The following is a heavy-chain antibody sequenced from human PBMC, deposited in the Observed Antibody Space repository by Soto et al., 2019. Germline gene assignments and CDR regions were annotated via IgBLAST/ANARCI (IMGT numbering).Heavy chain of an antibody. D-gene: IGHD3-10*01. CDR1: GGSISSYY. V-gene: IGHV4-59*01. CDR2: FFYSGST. J-gene: IGHJ3*01. CDR3: ARVWGGAFDF. Sequence: PSETLSLTCTVSGGSISSYYWSWIRQPPGKGLEWIGYFFYSGSTKYNPSLKSRVTISVDTSKNRFSLRLSSLTAADTAVYYCARVWGGAFDFWGQGTMVTVSS.